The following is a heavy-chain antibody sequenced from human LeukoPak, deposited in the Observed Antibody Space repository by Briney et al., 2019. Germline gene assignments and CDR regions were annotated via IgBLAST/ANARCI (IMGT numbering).Heavy chain of an antibody. Sequence: GGSLRLSCAASGFTFSSYGMHWVRQAPGKGLEWVAVISYDGSNKYYADSVKGRFTISRDNSKNTLYLQLNSLRVEDTAVYYCARDQDSSSWDWGQGTLVTVSS. V-gene: IGHV3-30*03. CDR2: ISYDGSNK. CDR3: ARDQDSSSWD. CDR1: GFTFSSYG. D-gene: IGHD6-13*01. J-gene: IGHJ4*02.